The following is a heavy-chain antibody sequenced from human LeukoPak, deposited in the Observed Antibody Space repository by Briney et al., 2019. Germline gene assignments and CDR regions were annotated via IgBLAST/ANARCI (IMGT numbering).Heavy chain of an antibody. D-gene: IGHD3-22*01. Sequence: PSETLSLTCTVSGGSISSYYWSWIRQPAGKGLEWIGRIYTSGSTNYNLSLKSRVTMSVDTSKNQFSLKLSSVTAADTAVYYCARVMYYYDSSGYYVYYFDYWGQGTLVTVSS. V-gene: IGHV4-4*07. CDR2: IYTSGST. CDR3: ARVMYYYDSSGYYVYYFDY. CDR1: GGSISSYY. J-gene: IGHJ4*02.